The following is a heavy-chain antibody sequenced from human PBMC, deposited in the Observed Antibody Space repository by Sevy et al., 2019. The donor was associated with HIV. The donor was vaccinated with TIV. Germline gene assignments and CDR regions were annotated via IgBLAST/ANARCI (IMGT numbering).Heavy chain of an antibody. Sequence: SETLSLTCTVSAVSITDYYWSWIRQPPGKGLEWIANIHYTGSTNYKPSLQSRVTISVDTSKNQFSLKLNSVTAADTAVYYCARDWGTPAAHYWYFDLWGRGTLVTASS. CDR3: ARDWGTPAAHYWYFDL. J-gene: IGHJ2*01. CDR2: IHYTGST. D-gene: IGHD2-2*01. CDR1: AVSITDYY. V-gene: IGHV4-59*01.